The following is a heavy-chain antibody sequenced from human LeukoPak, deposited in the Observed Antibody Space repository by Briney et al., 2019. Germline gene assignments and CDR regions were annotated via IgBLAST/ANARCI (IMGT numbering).Heavy chain of an antibody. J-gene: IGHJ4*02. CDR2: IRSDGSDK. CDR3: AKDKAPLYSGYDWDLDF. V-gene: IGHV3-30*02. CDR1: GFPFGTYG. D-gene: IGHD5-12*01. Sequence: GGPLRLSCDASGFPFGTYGMHWVCQAPGKGLEWLAFIRSDGSDKYYADSVKGRFTISRDNAKNSVYLQMNSLRAEDTALYYCAKDKAPLYSGYDWDLDFWGQGTLVTVSS.